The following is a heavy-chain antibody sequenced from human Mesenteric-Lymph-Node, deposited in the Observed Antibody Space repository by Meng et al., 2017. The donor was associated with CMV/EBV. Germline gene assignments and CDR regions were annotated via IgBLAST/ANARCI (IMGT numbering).Heavy chain of an antibody. Sequence: SETLSLTCAVYGGSFSGYYWSWIRQPPGKGLEWIGEINHSGSTNYNPSLKSRVTISVDTSKNQFSLKLSSVTAADTAVYYCARGRGYCSSTSCYPLDHWGQGTLVTVSS. D-gene: IGHD2-2*01. CDR1: GGSFSGYY. CDR3: ARGRGYCSSTSCYPLDH. J-gene: IGHJ4*02. CDR2: INHSGST. V-gene: IGHV4-34*01.